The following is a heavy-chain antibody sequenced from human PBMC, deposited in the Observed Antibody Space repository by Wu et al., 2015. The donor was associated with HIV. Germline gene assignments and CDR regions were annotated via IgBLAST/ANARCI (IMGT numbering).Heavy chain of an antibody. CDR1: RSTFTGYH. D-gene: IGHD3-9*01. V-gene: IGHV1-2*02. J-gene: IGHJ4*02. CDR2: INPNSGGT. CDR3: AHSENDWLLVDY. Sequence: QVLLVQSGAEVKKPGASVKVSCKASRSTFTGYHLHWVRQAPGQGLEWMGWINPNSGGTKYAQKFQGRVTMTRDTSISTAYLELSRLKSDDTAMYYCAHSENDWLLVDYWGQGTLVTVSS.